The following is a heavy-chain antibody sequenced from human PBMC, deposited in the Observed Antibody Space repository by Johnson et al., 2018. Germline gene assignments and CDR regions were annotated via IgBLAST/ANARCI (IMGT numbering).Heavy chain of an antibody. CDR1: GFTFSSYW. CDR3: SLMAQGYYYYMDV. Sequence: VQLVESGGGLVKPGGSLRLSCAASGFTFSSYWMHWVRQAPGKGLVWVSRINSDGSGTSYADSVKGRFTISRDNAKNPLYLQRNSLSAEDTAVYYCSLMAQGYYYYMDVWGKGTTGTVSS. J-gene: IGHJ6*03. V-gene: IGHV3-74*02. D-gene: IGHD5-24*01. CDR2: INSDGSGT.